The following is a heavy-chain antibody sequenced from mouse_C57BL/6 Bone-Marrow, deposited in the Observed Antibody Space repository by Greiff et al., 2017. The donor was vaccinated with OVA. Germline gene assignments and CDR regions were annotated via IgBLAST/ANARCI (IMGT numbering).Heavy chain of an antibody. D-gene: IGHD1-1*01. J-gene: IGHJ2*01. CDR3: ARDRAFITTVVAKGNY. CDR1: GYTFTGYW. CDR2: ILPGSGST. Sequence: VKLMESGAELMKPGASVKLSCKATGYTFTGYWIEWVKQRPGHGLEWIGEILPGSGSTNYNEKFKGKATFTADTSSNTAYMQLSSLTTEDSAIYYCARDRAFITTVVAKGNYWGQGTTLTVSS. V-gene: IGHV1-9*01.